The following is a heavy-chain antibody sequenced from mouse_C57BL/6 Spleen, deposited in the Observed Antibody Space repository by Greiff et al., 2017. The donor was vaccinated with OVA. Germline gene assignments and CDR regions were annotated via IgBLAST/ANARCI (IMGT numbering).Heavy chain of an antibody. CDR1: GFSLNSYG. J-gene: IGHJ3*01. V-gene: IGHV2-5*01. CDR2: IWRGGST. Sequence: QVQLKESGPGLVQPSQSLSITCTVSGFSLNSYGVHWVRQSPGKGLEWLGVIWRGGSTDYNAAFMSSLSITKDNSKSQVFVKLHSLQADDTAIYYCAKEGYGSSYLAYWGQGTLVTVSA. D-gene: IGHD1-1*01. CDR3: AKEGYGSSYLAY.